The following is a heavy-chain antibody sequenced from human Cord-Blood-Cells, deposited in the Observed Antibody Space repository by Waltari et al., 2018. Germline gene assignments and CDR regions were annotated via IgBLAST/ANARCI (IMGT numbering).Heavy chain of an antibody. CDR1: GYSISSGYY. CDR2: IYHSGST. CDR3: ARAEAARRDNWFDP. D-gene: IGHD6-6*01. V-gene: IGHV4-38-2*01. J-gene: IGHJ5*02. Sequence: QVQLQESGPGLVKPSETLSLTCAVSGYSISSGYYWGWIRQPPGKGLEWIGSIYHSGSTYYTPSLKSRVTISVDTSKNQFSLKLSSVTAADTAVYYCARAEAARRDNWFDPWGQGTLVTVSS.